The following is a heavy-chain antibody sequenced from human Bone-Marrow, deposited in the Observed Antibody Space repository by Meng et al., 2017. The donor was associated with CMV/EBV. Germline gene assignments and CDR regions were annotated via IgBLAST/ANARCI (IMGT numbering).Heavy chain of an antibody. D-gene: IGHD2-21*01. V-gene: IGHV3-74*01. J-gene: IGHJ6*02. CDR3: ARGPHIVVRKGMDV. CDR2: INSDGSST. Sequence: GESLKISCAASGFPFSSYWMHWVRQAPGKGLVWVSRINSDGSSTSYADSVKGRFTISRDNAKNTLYLQMNSLRAEDTAVYYCARGPHIVVRKGMDVWGQGTTVTVSS. CDR1: GFPFSSYW.